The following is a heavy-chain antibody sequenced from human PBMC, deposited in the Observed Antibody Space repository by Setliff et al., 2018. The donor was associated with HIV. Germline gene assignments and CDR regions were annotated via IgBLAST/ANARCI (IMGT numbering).Heavy chain of an antibody. CDR2: INHSGST. CDR3: ARGGDYNFWAGYWT. V-gene: IGHV4-34*01. Sequence: SETLSLTCTVYGGSFTGYYWTWIRQPPGKGLEWIGGINHSGSTNYNPSLESRVTISVDTSKKHFSLRLTSVTAADTAVYFCARGGDYNFWAGYWTWGQGTLVTVSS. CDR1: GGSFTGYY. D-gene: IGHD3-3*01. J-gene: IGHJ5*02.